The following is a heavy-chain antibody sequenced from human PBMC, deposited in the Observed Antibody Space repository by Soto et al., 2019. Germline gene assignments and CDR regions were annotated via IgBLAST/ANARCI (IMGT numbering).Heavy chain of an antibody. CDR1: GFTFSSYA. Sequence: GESLKISCAASGFTFSSYAMSWVRQAPGKGLEWVSAISGSGGSTYYADSVKGRFTISRDNSKNTLYLQMNSLRAEDTAVYYCAKDLPVSDSSSSDYWGQGTLVTVSS. J-gene: IGHJ4*02. V-gene: IGHV3-23*01. D-gene: IGHD6-6*01. CDR2: ISGSGGST. CDR3: AKDLPVSDSSSSDY.